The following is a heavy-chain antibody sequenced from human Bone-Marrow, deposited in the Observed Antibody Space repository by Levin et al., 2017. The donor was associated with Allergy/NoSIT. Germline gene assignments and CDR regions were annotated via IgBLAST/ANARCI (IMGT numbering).Heavy chain of an antibody. CDR1: GGSFSGYY. CDR3: ARLGRVGYGDANWFDP. V-gene: IGHV4-34*01. D-gene: IGHD4-17*01. CDR2: INHSGST. J-gene: IGHJ5*02. Sequence: SETLSLTCAVYGGSFSGYYWSWIRQPPGKGLEWIGEINHSGSTNYNPSLKSRVTISVDTSKNQFSLKLSSVTAADTAVYYCARLGRVGYGDANWFDPWGQGTLVTVSS.